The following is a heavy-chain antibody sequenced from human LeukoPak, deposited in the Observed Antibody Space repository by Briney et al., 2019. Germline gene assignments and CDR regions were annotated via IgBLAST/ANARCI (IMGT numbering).Heavy chain of an antibody. CDR1: GFTFSDYY. Sequence: GGSLRLSCAASGFTFSDYYMSWIRQAPGKGLEWVSYISSSGSTIYYADSVKGRFTISRDNAKSSLYLQMNSLRAEDTAVYYCARVIASVAVAPDAFDIWGQGTMVTVSS. CDR2: ISSSGSTI. D-gene: IGHD6-19*01. J-gene: IGHJ3*02. V-gene: IGHV3-11*04. CDR3: ARVIASVAVAPDAFDI.